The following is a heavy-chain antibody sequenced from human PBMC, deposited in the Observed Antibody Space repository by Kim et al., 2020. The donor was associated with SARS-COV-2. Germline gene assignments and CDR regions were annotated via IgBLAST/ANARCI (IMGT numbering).Heavy chain of an antibody. Sequence: ADSVKGRFTISRDNSKNTLYLQMNSRRAEDTAVYYCARALGKSLYYGMDVWGQGTTVTVSS. D-gene: IGHD3-16*01. CDR3: ARALGKSLYYGMDV. V-gene: IGHV3-30*01. J-gene: IGHJ6*02.